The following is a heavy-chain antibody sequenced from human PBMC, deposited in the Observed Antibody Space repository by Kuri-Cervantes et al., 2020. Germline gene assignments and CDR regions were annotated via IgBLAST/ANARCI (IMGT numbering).Heavy chain of an antibody. J-gene: IGHJ4*02. D-gene: IGHD2-21*02. V-gene: IGHV1-69*13. CDR3: ARSGSRVTATHSLGY. CDR1: GGTSSSYA. Sequence: SVKVSCKASGGTSSSYAISWVRQAPGQGLEWMGGIIPIFGTANYAQKFQGRVTITADESTSTAYMELSSLRSEDTAVYYCARSGSRVTATHSLGYWGQGTLVTVSS. CDR2: IIPIFGTA.